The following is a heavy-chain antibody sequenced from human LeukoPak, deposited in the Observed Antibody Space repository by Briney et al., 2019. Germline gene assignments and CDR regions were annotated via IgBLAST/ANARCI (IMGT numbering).Heavy chain of an antibody. V-gene: IGHV4-31*03. D-gene: IGHD4-17*01. CDR3: ARDHPTVKRGWFDP. Sequence: SETLSLTCTVSGGSISSGGYYWSWIRQHPGKGLEWIGYIYYSGSTYYNPSLKSRVTISVDTSKNQFSLKLSSVTAADTAVYYWARDHPTVKRGWFDPWGQGTLVTVSS. CDR2: IYYSGST. CDR1: GGSISSGGYY. J-gene: IGHJ5*02.